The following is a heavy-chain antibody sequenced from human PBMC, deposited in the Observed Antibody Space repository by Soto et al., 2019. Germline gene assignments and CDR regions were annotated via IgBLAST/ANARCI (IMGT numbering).Heavy chain of an antibody. CDR2: ISSSSGSI. Sequence: PGGSLRLSCAASGFTFSSYAMSWVRQAPGKGLEWVSAISSSSGSIYYADSVKGRFTISRDNAKNSLYLQMNSLRAEDTAVYYCARVTDSSGWDFYYYYGMDVWGQGTTVTVSS. D-gene: IGHD6-19*01. V-gene: IGHV3-21*01. CDR1: GFTFSSYA. CDR3: ARVTDSSGWDFYYYYGMDV. J-gene: IGHJ6*02.